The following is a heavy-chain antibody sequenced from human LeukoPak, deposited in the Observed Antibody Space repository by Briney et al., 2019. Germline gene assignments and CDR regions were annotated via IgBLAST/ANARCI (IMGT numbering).Heavy chain of an antibody. CDR2: IYYSGST. D-gene: IGHD3-16*01. V-gene: IGHV4-61*05. CDR1: GDSISSTSHY. J-gene: IGHJ4*02. Sequence: PSETLSLTCTVSGDSISSTSHYWDWIRQPPGKGLEWIGYIYYSGSTNYNPSLKSRVTISVDTSKNQSSLKLSSVTAADTAVYYCARGQRGGSYHIDYWGQGTLVTVSS. CDR3: ARGQRGGSYHIDY.